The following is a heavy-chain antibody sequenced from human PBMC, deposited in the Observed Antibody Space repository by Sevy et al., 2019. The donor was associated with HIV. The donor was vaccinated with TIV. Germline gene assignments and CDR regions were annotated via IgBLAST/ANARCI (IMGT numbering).Heavy chain of an antibody. V-gene: IGHV4-61*02. D-gene: IGHD6-19*01. CDR2: IYTSGST. CDR1: GGSFSSSSYY. Sequence: SETLSLTCTVSGGSFSSSSYYWNWIRQPAGRGLEWIGRIYTSGSTNYNPSLKSRVTMSVDTSKNQFTLKLSSVTAADTAVYYWAGRIAVAAFDYWGQGNLVTVSS. CDR3: AGRIAVAAFDY. J-gene: IGHJ4*02.